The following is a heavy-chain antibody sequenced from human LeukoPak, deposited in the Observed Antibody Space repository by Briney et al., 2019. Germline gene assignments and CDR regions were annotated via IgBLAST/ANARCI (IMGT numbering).Heavy chain of an antibody. CDR2: INKDGSEK. Sequence: PGGSLRLSCSASGFPFSNYWMNWVRQTPGKGLEWVANINKDGSEKNYVDSVTGRFTISRDNAKNSLYLQMNYLRPEDTAVYYCARQDHGPDYWGQGTPVTVSS. CDR1: GFPFSNYW. J-gene: IGHJ4*02. V-gene: IGHV3-7*01. D-gene: IGHD1-14*01. CDR3: ARQDHGPDY.